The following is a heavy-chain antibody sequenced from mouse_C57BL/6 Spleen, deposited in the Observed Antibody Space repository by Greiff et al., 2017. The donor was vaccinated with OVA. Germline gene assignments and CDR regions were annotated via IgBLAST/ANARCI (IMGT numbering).Heavy chain of an antibody. J-gene: IGHJ2*01. CDR2: ISSGSSTI. CDR3: ARDYYGRRGYFDY. D-gene: IGHD1-1*01. Sequence: DVQLVESGGGLVKPGGSLKLSCAASGFTFSDYGMHWVRQAPEKGLEWVAYISSGSSTIYYADTVKGRFTISRDNAKNTLFLQMTSLRSEDTAMYYCARDYYGRRGYFDYWGQGTTLTVSS. V-gene: IGHV5-17*01. CDR1: GFTFSDYG.